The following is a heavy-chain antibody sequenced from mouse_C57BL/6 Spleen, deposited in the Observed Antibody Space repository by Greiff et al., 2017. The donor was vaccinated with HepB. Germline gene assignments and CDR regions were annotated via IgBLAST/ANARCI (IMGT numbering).Heavy chain of an antibody. CDR3: AREGDYYGSSPFAY. CDR2: ISYDGSN. CDR1: GYSITSGYY. D-gene: IGHD1-1*01. J-gene: IGHJ3*01. Sequence: VQLQQSGPGLVKPSQSLSLTCSVTGYSITSGYYWNWIRQFPGNKLEWMGYISYDGSNNYNPSLKNRISITRDTSKNQFFLKLNSVTTEDTATYYCAREGDYYGSSPFAYWGQGTLVTVSA. V-gene: IGHV3-6*01.